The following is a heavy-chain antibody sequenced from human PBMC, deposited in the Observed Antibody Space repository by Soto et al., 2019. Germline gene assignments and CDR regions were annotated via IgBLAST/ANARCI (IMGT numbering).Heavy chain of an antibody. Sequence: SETLSLTCTVSGGSISSYYWSWIRQPPGKGLEWIGYIYYSGSTNCNPSLRSRVTISVDTSKNQFSLKLSSVTAADTAVYYCARDRGYYGSGSYYLDYWGQGTLVTVSS. D-gene: IGHD3-10*01. CDR2: IYYSGST. CDR1: GGSISSYY. J-gene: IGHJ4*02. CDR3: ARDRGYYGSGSYYLDY. V-gene: IGHV4-59*01.